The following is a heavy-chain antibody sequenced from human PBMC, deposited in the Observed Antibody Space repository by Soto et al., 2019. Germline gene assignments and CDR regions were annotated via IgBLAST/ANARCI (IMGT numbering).Heavy chain of an antibody. V-gene: IGHV3-30-3*01. J-gene: IGHJ4*02. Sequence: GGSLRLSCAASGFTFSSYAMHWVRQAPGKGLEWVAVISYDGSNKYYADSVKGRFTISRDNSKNTLYLQMNSLRAEDTAVYYCARGEYSSLTPYFDYWGQGTLVTVSS. D-gene: IGHD6-6*01. CDR2: ISYDGSNK. CDR1: GFTFSSYA. CDR3: ARGEYSSLTPYFDY.